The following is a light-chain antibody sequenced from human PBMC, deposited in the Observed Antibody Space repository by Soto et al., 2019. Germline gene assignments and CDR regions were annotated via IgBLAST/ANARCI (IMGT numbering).Light chain of an antibody. Sequence: EILLTQSPGTLSFSPGERATLSCRASQNIRSSYFAWFQQKPGQAPRLLIYDASTRATGIPDRFSGSGSGTDFTLTISSLEPEDFAVYYCQQYARSITFGQGTRLEIK. CDR3: QQYARSIT. V-gene: IGKV3-20*01. J-gene: IGKJ5*01. CDR1: QNIRSSY. CDR2: DAS.